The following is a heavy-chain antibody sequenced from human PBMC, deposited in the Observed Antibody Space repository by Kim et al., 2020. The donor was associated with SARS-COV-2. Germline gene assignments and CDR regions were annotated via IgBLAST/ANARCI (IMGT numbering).Heavy chain of an antibody. V-gene: IGHV3-48*03. Sequence: GGSLRLSCAASGFTFSSYEMNWVRQAPGKGLEWVSYISSSGSTIYYADSVKGRFTISRDNAKNSLYLQMNSLRAEDTAVYYCARGGYCSSTSCYRAGAFDIWGQGTMVTVSS. D-gene: IGHD2-2*01. CDR2: ISSSGSTI. J-gene: IGHJ3*02. CDR1: GFTFSSYE. CDR3: ARGGYCSSTSCYRAGAFDI.